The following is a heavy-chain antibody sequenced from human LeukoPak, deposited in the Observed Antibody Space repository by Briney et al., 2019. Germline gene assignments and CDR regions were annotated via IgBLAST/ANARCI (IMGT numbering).Heavy chain of an antibody. CDR3: ARGLPVIAVAVLNWFDP. Sequence: SETLSLTCAVYGGSFSGYYWSWIRQPPGKGLEWVGEINHSGSTNYNPSLKSRVTITVDTSKNQFSLKLSCVTAADTAVYYCARGLPVIAVAVLNWFDPWGQGTLVTVSS. J-gene: IGHJ5*02. V-gene: IGHV4-34*01. CDR2: INHSGST. D-gene: IGHD6-19*01. CDR1: GGSFSGYY.